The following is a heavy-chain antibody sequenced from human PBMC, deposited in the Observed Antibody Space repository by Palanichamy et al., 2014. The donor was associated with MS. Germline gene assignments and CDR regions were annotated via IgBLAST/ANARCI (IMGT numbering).Heavy chain of an antibody. CDR3: ARGSGYYYFDI. CDR2: IHAGNGKT. V-gene: IGHV1-3*01. Sequence: QVQLVQSGAGVERPGASMKLSCKSSGFTFNNFAMHWLRLAPGQRPEWLGWIHAGNGKTKYSQRFQDRVSITRDTSASTVFLELTSLTSEDTAVYYCARGSGYYYFDIWGPGTLVTVSS. CDR1: GFTFNNFA. D-gene: IGHD3-10*01. J-gene: IGHJ2*01.